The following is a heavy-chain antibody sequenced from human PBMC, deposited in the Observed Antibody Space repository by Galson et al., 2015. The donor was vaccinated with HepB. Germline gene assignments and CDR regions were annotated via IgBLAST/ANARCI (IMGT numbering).Heavy chain of an antibody. V-gene: IGHV3-30*18. CDR2: ISYDGSNK. CDR3: AKGSVVVVPAAPRHHYYYGMDV. Sequence: SLRLSCAASGFTFSSYGMHWVRQAPGKGLEWVAVISYDGSNKYYADSVKGRFTISRDNSKNTLYLQMNSLRAEDTAVYYCAKGSVVVVPAAPRHHYYYGMDVWGQGTTVTVSS. CDR1: GFTFSSYG. J-gene: IGHJ6*02. D-gene: IGHD2-2*01.